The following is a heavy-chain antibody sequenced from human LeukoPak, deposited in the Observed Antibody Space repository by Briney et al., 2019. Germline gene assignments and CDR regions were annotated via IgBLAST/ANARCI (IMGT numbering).Heavy chain of an antibody. CDR2: LYYSGRT. D-gene: IGHD2-2*01. V-gene: IGHV4-39*01. CDR1: GDSISSSTYY. CDR3: ARRYCSGADCYGGDSYYYMDV. Sequence: SETLSLTCSVSGDSISSSTYYWGWIRQPPGKGLEWIGSLYYSGRTYYNPSLKSRVTISIDTSKNQFSLRLTSVTAADTAVYYCARRYCSGADCYGGDSYYYMDVWGKGTTVTISS. J-gene: IGHJ6*03.